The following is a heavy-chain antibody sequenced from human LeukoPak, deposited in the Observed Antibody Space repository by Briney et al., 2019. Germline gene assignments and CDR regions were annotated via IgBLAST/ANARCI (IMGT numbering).Heavy chain of an antibody. CDR2: INPNSGGT. CDR3: ARDLYYGSGTAHGDACDI. CDR1: GYTFTDYY. V-gene: IGHV1-2*02. Sequence: ASLKVSCKASGYTFTDYYMNWVRQAPGQGLEWMGWINPNSGGTNYAQKFQGRVTMTRDTSISTVYMELSRLRSDDTAVYFCARDLYYGSGTAHGDACDIWGQGTMVTVSS. D-gene: IGHD3-10*01. J-gene: IGHJ3*02.